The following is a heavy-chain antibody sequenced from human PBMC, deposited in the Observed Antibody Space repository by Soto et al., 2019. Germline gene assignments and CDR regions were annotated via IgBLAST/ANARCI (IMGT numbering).Heavy chain of an antibody. CDR3: ERENSVQAWLHHFDH. J-gene: IGHJ4*02. Sequence: GGALRVSCEASGFSFSSFAMNWVRQAPGRGLEWVSYISDDGASIYYADSLKGRFTISRDNAKNSLSLQMNNLRAEDTAVYYCERENSVQAWLHHFDHWGLGTLVTVSS. V-gene: IGHV3-48*03. D-gene: IGHD5-18*01. CDR1: GFSFSSFA. CDR2: ISDDGASI.